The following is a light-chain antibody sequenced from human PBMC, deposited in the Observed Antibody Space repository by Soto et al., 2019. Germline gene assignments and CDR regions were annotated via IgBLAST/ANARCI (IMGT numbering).Light chain of an antibody. Sequence: SYELTQPPSVSVAPGQTARITCGGNNVGSKSVHWYQQKSGQAPVVVVYDDSDRPSGIPERFSGSNSGNTATLTISRVEAGDEADYYCQVWDDSTDHIYVFGTGTKVPVL. J-gene: IGLJ1*01. CDR2: DDS. CDR3: QVWDDSTDHIYV. V-gene: IGLV3-21*02. CDR1: NVGSKS.